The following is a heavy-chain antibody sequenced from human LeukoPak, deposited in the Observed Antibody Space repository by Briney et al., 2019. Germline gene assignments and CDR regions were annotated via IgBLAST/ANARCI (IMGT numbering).Heavy chain of an antibody. Sequence: SETLSLTCTVPGGSISSYYWSWIRQPPGKGLEWIGYIYYSGSTNYNPSLKSRVTISVDTSKNQFSLKLSSVTAADTAVYYCARGERDDFWSGYWGPYYYYYYGMDVWGQGTTVTVSS. CDR3: ARGERDDFWSGYWGPYYYYYYGMDV. J-gene: IGHJ6*02. V-gene: IGHV4-59*01. CDR2: IYYSGST. CDR1: GGSISSYY. D-gene: IGHD3-3*01.